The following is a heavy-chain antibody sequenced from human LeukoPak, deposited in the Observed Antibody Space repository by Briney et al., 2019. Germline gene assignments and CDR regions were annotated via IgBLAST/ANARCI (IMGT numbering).Heavy chain of an antibody. D-gene: IGHD2-21*02. CDR3: AREGGDCYFDY. Sequence: SETLSLTCAVYGGSFSGYYWSWIRQPPGKGLEWIGEINHSGSTNYNPSLKSRVTISGDTSKNQFSLKLSSVTAADTAVYYCAREGGDCYFDYWGQGTLVTVSS. CDR1: GGSFSGYY. J-gene: IGHJ4*02. CDR2: INHSGST. V-gene: IGHV4-34*01.